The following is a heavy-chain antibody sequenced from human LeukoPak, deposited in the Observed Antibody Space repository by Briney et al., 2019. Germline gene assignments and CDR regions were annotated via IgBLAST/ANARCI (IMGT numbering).Heavy chain of an antibody. CDR1: GGTFSSYA. CDR3: AQSSRVTTGIDY. Sequence: SVKVSCKASGGTFSSYAISWVRQAPGQGLEWMGGIIPIFGTANYAQKFQGRVTITADESTSTAYMELSSLRPEDTAVYYCAQSSRVTTGIDYWGQGTLVTVSS. CDR2: IIPIFGTA. V-gene: IGHV1-69*13. J-gene: IGHJ4*02. D-gene: IGHD4-17*01.